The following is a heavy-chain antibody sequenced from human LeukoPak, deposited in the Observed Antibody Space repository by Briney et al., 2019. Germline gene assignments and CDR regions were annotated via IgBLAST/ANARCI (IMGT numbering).Heavy chain of an antibody. CDR2: IIPIFGTA. Sequence: GASVKVSCKASGGTFGSYAISWVRQAPGQGLEWMGGIIPIFGTANYAQKFQGRVTITADESTSTAYMELSRLRSDDTAVYYCARADKSSGWHYFDYWGQGTLVTVSS. CDR3: ARADKSSGWHYFDY. V-gene: IGHV1-69*13. D-gene: IGHD6-19*01. CDR1: GGTFGSYA. J-gene: IGHJ4*02.